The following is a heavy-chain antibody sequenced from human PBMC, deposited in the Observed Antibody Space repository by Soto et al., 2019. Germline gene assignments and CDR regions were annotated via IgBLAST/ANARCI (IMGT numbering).Heavy chain of an antibody. CDR2: ISYSGAT. CDR3: ATSPRFAFDF. Sequence: QVQLQESGPGLVKPSETLSLTCSVSGGSVSGDKNYWSWIRQSPGKGLEWIGFISYSGATIYNPSLKSRLNISVDRSKNQFSLRLSSVTASDTALYYCATSPRFAFDFWGQATTVIVSS. J-gene: IGHJ3*01. V-gene: IGHV4-61*01. CDR1: GGSVSGDKNY. D-gene: IGHD3-16*01.